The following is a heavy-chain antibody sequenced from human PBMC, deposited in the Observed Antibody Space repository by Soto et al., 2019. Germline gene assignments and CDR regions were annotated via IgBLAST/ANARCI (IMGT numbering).Heavy chain of an antibody. V-gene: IGHV4-59*02. J-gene: IGHJ6*02. CDR2: FYISGNT. CDR1: GDSVSSYY. Sequence: VQLQESGPGLVKPSETLSLSCTVSGDSVSSYYWSWIRQLPGRGLDWIGYFYISGNTNYTPSLTSRVTISRDTSKNQFSLNLKSVTAADTAVYYCARGVLRYYPHVMDVWGQGTTVTVSS. CDR3: ARGVLRYYPHVMDV.